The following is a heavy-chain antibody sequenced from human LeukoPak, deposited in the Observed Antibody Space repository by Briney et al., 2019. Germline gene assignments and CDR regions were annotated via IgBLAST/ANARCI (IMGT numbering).Heavy chain of an antibody. CDR3: AREGTTGIADGMGAYYMDV. D-gene: IGHD1-1*01. V-gene: IGHV1-2*02. CDR2: INPNSGGT. Sequence: ASVKVSCKASGYTFTGYYMHWVRQAPGQGLEWMGWINPNSGGTNYAQKFQGRVTMTRDTSISTAYMELSRLRSDDTAVYYCAREGTTGIADGMGAYYMDVWGKGTTVTVSS. CDR1: GYTFTGYY. J-gene: IGHJ6*03.